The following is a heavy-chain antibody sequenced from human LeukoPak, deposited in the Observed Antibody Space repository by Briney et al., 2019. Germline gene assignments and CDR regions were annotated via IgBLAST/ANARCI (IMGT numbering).Heavy chain of an antibody. Sequence: PSETLSLTCAVYGGSFSGYYWSWIRQPPGKGLEWIGEINHSGSTNYNPSLKSRVTISVDTSKNQFSLKLSSVTAADTAVYYCARGSPYSSSTSCPCVDYCGLGTLVKVSS. V-gene: IGHV4-34*01. J-gene: IGHJ4*02. CDR3: ARGSPYSSSTSCPCVDY. D-gene: IGHD2-2*01. CDR2: INHSGST. CDR1: GGSFSGYY.